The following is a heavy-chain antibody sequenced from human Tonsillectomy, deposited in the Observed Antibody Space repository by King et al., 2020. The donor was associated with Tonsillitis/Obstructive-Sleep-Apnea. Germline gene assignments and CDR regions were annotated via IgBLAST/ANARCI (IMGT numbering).Heavy chain of an antibody. J-gene: IGHJ4*02. V-gene: IGHV3-23*04. CDR3: AKDWGDIAARPRHFDY. Sequence: VQLVESGGGLVQPGGSLRLSCAASGFPFSSYAMSWVRQAPGKGREWVSAISGSGGSTYYADSVKGRFTLSRDNSKNTLLLQMNSLRSEDTAVYSCAKDWGDIAARPRHFDYWGQGTLVTVSS. CDR2: ISGSGGST. D-gene: IGHD6-6*01. CDR1: GFPFSSYA.